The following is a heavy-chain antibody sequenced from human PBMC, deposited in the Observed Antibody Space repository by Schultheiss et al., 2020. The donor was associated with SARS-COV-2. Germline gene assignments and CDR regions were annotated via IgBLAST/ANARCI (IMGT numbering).Heavy chain of an antibody. J-gene: IGHJ4*02. CDR2: IIPIFGTA. CDR1: GGTFSSYA. V-gene: IGHV1-69*06. Sequence: KISCKASGGTFSSYAISWVRQAPGQGLEWMGGIIPIFGTANYAQKFQGRVTITADKSTSTAYMELSSLRSEDTAVYYCARVNLGYCSGGSCYYFDYWGQGTLVTVSS. CDR3: ARVNLGYCSGGSCYYFDY. D-gene: IGHD2-15*01.